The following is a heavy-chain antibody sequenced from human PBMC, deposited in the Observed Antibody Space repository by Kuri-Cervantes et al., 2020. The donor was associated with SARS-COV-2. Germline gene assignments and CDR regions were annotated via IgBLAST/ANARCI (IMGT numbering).Heavy chain of an antibody. Sequence: GGSLRLSCVASGFTFSSYAMHWVRQAPGKGLEWVAVISYDGSNKYYADSVKGRFTISGDNSKNTLYLQMNSLRAEDTAVYYCARGGLPITMGDGAFDIWGQGTMVTVSS. D-gene: IGHD3-10*01. V-gene: IGHV3-30-3*01. CDR2: ISYDGSNK. CDR1: GFTFSSYA. J-gene: IGHJ3*02. CDR3: ARGGLPITMGDGAFDI.